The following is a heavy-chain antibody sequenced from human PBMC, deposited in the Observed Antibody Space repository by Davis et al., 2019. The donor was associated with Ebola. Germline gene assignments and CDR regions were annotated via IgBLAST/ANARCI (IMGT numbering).Heavy chain of an antibody. D-gene: IGHD2-2*01. CDR3: ARKQYQLPFDD. CDR2: IHHTGST. Sequence: PSETLSLTCIVSGGSISSGDYYWSWIRQPPGKGLEWIAYIHHTGSTYYSPSLKSRVTISMDTSKNQFSLTLTSVTVADTALYYCARKQYQLPFDDWGQGTLVTVSS. J-gene: IGHJ4*02. V-gene: IGHV4-30-4*01. CDR1: GGSISSGDYY.